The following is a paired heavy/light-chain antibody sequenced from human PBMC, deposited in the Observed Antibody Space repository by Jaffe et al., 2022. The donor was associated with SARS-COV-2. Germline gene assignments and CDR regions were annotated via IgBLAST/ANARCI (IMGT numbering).Light chain of an antibody. Sequence: SYDLTQPPSVSVSPGQTAVITCSGHKLGEKYTCWYQQRPGQSPVLLIYQDSKRPSGIPERISGSNSGNTATLTISGTQTMDEADYYCQTWDSSVVFGGGTKLTVL. CDR3: QTWDSSVV. CDR1: KLGEKY. V-gene: IGLV3-1*01. J-gene: IGLJ2*01. CDR2: QDS.
Heavy chain of an antibody. Sequence: QLQLQESGPGLVKPSETLSLTCNVSGGSISSSLYFWGWIRQPPGKGLEWIGSFFYGGSTYYNPSLKSRVTISADPSKNQFSLKLNSVTATDTAVYYCARRKGADEGLDSWGQGILVTVSS. CDR2: FFYGGST. CDR3: ARRKGADEGLDS. J-gene: IGHJ4*02. CDR1: GGSISSSLYF. V-gene: IGHV4-39*01.